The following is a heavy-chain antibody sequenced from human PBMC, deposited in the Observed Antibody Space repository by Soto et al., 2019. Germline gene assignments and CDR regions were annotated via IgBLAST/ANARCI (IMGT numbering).Heavy chain of an antibody. CDR3: AREYSSSWRSAYGYNWFDP. Sequence: SETLSLTCTASGGSISSGGYYWSWIRQHPGKGLEWIGYIYYSGSTYYKTSLKSRVTISVDTSKNQFSLKLSSVTAADTAVYFCAREYSSSWRSAYGYNWFDPWGQGTLVTVSS. D-gene: IGHD6-6*01. J-gene: IGHJ5*02. CDR2: IYYSGST. CDR1: GGSISSGGYY. V-gene: IGHV4-31*03.